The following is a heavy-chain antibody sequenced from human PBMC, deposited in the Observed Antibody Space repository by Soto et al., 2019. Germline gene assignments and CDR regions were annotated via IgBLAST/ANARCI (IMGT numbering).Heavy chain of an antibody. CDR1: GFTFSSYS. Sequence: PGGSLRLSCAASGFTFSSYSMNWVRQAPGKGLEWVSYITSTRTTIYYADSVKGRFTISRDNAKNSLYLQMNSLRDEDTAVYYCGVLRGVFDIWGPGTMVTVSS. CDR2: ITSTRTTI. V-gene: IGHV3-48*02. CDR3: GVLRGVFDI. J-gene: IGHJ3*02. D-gene: IGHD2-8*02.